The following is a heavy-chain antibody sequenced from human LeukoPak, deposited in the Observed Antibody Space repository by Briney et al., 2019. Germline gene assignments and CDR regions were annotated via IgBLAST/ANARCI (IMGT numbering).Heavy chain of an antibody. Sequence: PGGSLRLSCAASGFTFSSYWMSWVRQAPGKGLEWMANIKQDGSEKYYVDSVKGRFTISRDNAKNTLYLQMNSLRAEDTAVYYCARADYYDSSGGYYMDVWGKGTTVTVSS. CDR1: GFTFSSYW. D-gene: IGHD3-22*01. CDR3: ARADYYDSSGGYYMDV. V-gene: IGHV3-7*01. CDR2: IKQDGSEK. J-gene: IGHJ6*03.